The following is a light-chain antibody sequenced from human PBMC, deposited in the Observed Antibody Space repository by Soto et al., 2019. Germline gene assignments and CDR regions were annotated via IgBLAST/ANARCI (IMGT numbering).Light chain of an antibody. CDR2: AVS. J-gene: IGLJ2*01. Sequence: QSALTQPASVSGSPGQSITISCTGTSSDIGAYNYVSWYQQYPGKAPRLLIYAVSNRPSGVSNRFSASKSGNTASLTISGLQAEDSADYYCSSYANNRVFGGGTKVTVL. CDR3: SSYANNRV. CDR1: SSDIGAYNY. V-gene: IGLV2-14*01.